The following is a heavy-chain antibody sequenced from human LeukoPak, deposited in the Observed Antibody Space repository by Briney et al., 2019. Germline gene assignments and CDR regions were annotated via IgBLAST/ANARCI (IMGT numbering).Heavy chain of an antibody. Sequence: PSETLSLTCTVSGGSISTYYWSWIRQPPGEGLEWIGYIYYSGNTNYNPSLRSRVTMSLDTSRNQFSLKLTSVTAADTAVYYCARDQSSGSSSYYYGMDVWGPGATVTVSS. D-gene: IGHD1-26*01. V-gene: IGHV4-59*01. J-gene: IGHJ6*02. CDR2: IYYSGNT. CDR1: GGSISTYY. CDR3: ARDQSSGSSSYYYGMDV.